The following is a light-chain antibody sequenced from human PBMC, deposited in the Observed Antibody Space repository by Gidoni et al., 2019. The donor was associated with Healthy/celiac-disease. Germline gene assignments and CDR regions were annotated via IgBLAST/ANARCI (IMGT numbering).Light chain of an antibody. CDR1: SSNIGSNY. CDR3: AAWDDSLSGLV. J-gene: IGLJ2*01. Sequence: QSVLTQPPSASGTPGQGVTISCSGSSSNIGSNYVYWYQQLPGTAPKLLIYRNNQRPSGVPDRFSGSKSGTSASLAISGLWSEDEADYYCAAWDDSLSGLVFGGGTKLTVL. CDR2: RNN. V-gene: IGLV1-47*03.